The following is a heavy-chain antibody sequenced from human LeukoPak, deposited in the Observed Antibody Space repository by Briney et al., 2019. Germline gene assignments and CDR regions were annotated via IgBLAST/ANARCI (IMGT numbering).Heavy chain of an antibody. Sequence: PGGSLRLSCAASGFTFSSYEMNWVRQAPGKGLEWVSFITSDGNTRFYADSVKGRFTISRDNAKNSLYLQMNSLRAEDTAVYHCARSTTPSLFDFWGQGTLVAVSS. CDR2: ITSDGNTR. V-gene: IGHV3-48*03. D-gene: IGHD1-1*01. CDR3: ARSTTPSLFDF. CDR1: GFTFSSYE. J-gene: IGHJ4*02.